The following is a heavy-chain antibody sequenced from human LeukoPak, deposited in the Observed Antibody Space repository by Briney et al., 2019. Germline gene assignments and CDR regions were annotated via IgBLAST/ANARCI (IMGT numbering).Heavy chain of an antibody. J-gene: IGHJ4*02. CDR2: ISTVGTRT. D-gene: IGHD1-1*01. CDR3: VRSMSGTNDF. V-gene: IGHV3-74*01. CDR1: GFTFSNFW. Sequence: GGSLRLSCAGSGFTFSNFWVHWVRQAPGKGLVWVARISTVGTRTDYADSVRGRFTISRDNAKNSISLQMNSLTAEDTAVYYCVRSMSGTNDFWGQGTVVSVSS.